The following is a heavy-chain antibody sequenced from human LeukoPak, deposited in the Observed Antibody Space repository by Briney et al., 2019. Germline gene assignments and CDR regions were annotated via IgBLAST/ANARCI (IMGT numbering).Heavy chain of an antibody. Sequence: SGGSLRLSCAASGFTFSSYWMHWVRQAPGKGLLWVSRINSDGSSTSYADSVKGRFTISRDNAKNTLYLQMNSLRGEDTAVYYCARGTTVTTYWGQGTLVTVSS. J-gene: IGHJ4*02. D-gene: IGHD4-17*01. CDR2: INSDGSST. CDR1: GFTFSSYW. V-gene: IGHV3-74*01. CDR3: ARGTTVTTY.